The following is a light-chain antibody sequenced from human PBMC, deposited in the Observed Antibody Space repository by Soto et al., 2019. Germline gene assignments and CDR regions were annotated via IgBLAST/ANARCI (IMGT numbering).Light chain of an antibody. CDR3: QQLLSYPIT. CDR2: AAS. CDR1: QSISTY. Sequence: DIQVTQSPPSLSASVGDTITITCRASQSISTYLAWYQQKPGKAPKLLIYAASTLQSGVPLRFSGSGSGTSFTLTISSLQPEDFATYYCQQLLSYPITFGQGTRLEIK. V-gene: IGKV1-9*01. J-gene: IGKJ5*01.